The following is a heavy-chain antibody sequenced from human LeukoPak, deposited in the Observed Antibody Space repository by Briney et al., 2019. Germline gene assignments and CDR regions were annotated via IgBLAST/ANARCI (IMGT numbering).Heavy chain of an antibody. D-gene: IGHD1-26*01. CDR1: GFTFDDYA. V-gene: IGHV3-43*02. CDR3: AKPGRRWEPMGY. J-gene: IGHJ4*02. CDR2: ISGDGGST. Sequence: EPGGSLRLSCAASGFTFDDYAMHWVRQAPGKGLEWVSLISGDGGSTYYADSVKGRFTISRDDSKNSLYLQMNSLRTEDTALYYCAKPGRRWEPMGYWGQGTLVTVSS.